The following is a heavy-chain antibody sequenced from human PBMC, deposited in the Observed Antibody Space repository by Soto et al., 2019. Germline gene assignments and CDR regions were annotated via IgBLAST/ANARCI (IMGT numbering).Heavy chain of an antibody. CDR3: ASHKENYGDYVYYYYYGMDV. CDR1: GYSFTSYW. D-gene: IGHD4-17*01. V-gene: IGHV5-10-1*01. J-gene: IGHJ6*02. CDR2: IDPSDSYT. Sequence: PGGSLKISCKGSGYSFTSYWISWGRQMPGKGLEWMGRIDPSDSYTNYSTSFQGHVTISADKSINTAYLQWSSLKASDTAMYYCASHKENYGDYVYYYYYGMDVWGQGNTVTVSS.